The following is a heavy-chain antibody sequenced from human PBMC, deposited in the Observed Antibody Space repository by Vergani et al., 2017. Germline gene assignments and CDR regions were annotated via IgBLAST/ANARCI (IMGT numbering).Heavy chain of an antibody. V-gene: IGHV1-69*14. CDR2: IIPIFGTA. J-gene: IGHJ6*02. D-gene: IGHD3-22*01. CDR3: ARDLGGTSDYYDPYGIDV. CDR1: GGTFSSYA. Sequence: QVQLVQSGAEVKKPGSSVKVSCKASGGTFSSYAISWVRQAPGQGLEWMGGIIPIFGTANYAQKFQGRVTITADKSTSTAYMELSSLRSEDTAVYYCARDLGGTSDYYDPYGIDVWGQGTTVTVSS.